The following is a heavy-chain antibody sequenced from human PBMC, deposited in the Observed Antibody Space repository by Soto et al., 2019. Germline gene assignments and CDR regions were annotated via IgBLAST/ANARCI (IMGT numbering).Heavy chain of an antibody. J-gene: IGHJ3*02. V-gene: IGHV1-2*04. CDR2: INPNSGGT. Sequence: ASVKVSCKASGYTFTGYYMHWVRKAPGQGLEWMGWINPNSGGTNYAQKFQGWVTMTRDTSISTAYMELSRLRSDDTAVYYCARGSRPGGYDAFDIWGQGTMVTVSS. CDR3: ARGSRPGGYDAFDI. D-gene: IGHD3-10*01. CDR1: GYTFTGYY.